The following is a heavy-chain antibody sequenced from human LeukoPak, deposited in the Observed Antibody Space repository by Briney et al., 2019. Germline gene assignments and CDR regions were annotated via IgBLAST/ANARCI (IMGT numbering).Heavy chain of an antibody. V-gene: IGHV4-39*01. CDR3: ASSDYDFWSGYVLSYGMDV. D-gene: IGHD3-3*01. CDR1: GGSISSSSYY. J-gene: IGHJ6*02. Sequence: SETLSLTCTVSGGSISSSSYYWGWIRQPPGKGLEWIGSIYYSGSTYYNPSLKSRVTISVDTSKNQFSLKLSSVTAADTAVYYCASSDYDFWSGYVLSYGMDVWGQGTTVTVSS. CDR2: IYYSGST.